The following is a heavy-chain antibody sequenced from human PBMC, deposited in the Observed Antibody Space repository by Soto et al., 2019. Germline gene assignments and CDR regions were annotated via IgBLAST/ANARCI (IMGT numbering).Heavy chain of an antibody. CDR2: ISGSGGST. V-gene: IGHV3-23*01. CDR1: GFTFSSYA. D-gene: IGHD3-3*01. Sequence: GSLRLSCAASGFTFSSYAMSWVRQVPGKGLEWVSAISGSGGSTYYADSVKGRFTISRDNSKNTLYLQMNSLRAEDTAVYYCAKTPPAYYDFWSGYPFDYWGQGTLVTVSS. J-gene: IGHJ4*02. CDR3: AKTPPAYYDFWSGYPFDY.